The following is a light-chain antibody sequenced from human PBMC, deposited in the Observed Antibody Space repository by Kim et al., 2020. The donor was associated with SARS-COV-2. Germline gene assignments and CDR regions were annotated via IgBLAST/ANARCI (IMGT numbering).Light chain of an antibody. J-gene: IGKJ3*01. CDR2: GAS. CDR1: QSVSSY. CDR3: QQRSAWPLT. Sequence: LSPGERATLSRRASQSVSSYLAWYQHKPGQAPRLLMYGASYRASGIPARFSASGSGTDYTLTISSLEPEDLAVYYCQQRSAWPLTFGPGTKVDIK. V-gene: IGKV3-11*01.